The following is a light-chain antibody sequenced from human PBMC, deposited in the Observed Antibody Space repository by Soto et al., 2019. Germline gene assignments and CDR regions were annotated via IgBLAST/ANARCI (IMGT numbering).Light chain of an antibody. V-gene: IGKV3-11*01. CDR1: QTVGRF. CDR3: QQRLHTPIT. J-gene: IGKJ5*01. Sequence: DIVLTQSPATLSLSPGDRVTLSCRASQTVGRFLSWYQHSPGQGPRLLVYDASNRATGVPARFSGSGSETDFTLTISSLEPEDFAAYYCQQRLHTPITFGQGTRLEIK. CDR2: DAS.